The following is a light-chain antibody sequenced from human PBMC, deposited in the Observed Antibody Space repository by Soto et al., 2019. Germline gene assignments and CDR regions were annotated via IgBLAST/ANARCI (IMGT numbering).Light chain of an antibody. CDR3: QQYDSTPPT. V-gene: IGKV1-39*01. J-gene: IGKJ1*01. CDR2: AAS. CDR1: QSISRF. Sequence: DIQMTQSPSSLSASIGDRVTITCRASQSISRFLNWYQQKPGKAPKLLIYAASSLQSGVPSRFSGSGSGTDFTLTISSLQAEDVAVYYCQQYDSTPPTFGQGTKVDIK.